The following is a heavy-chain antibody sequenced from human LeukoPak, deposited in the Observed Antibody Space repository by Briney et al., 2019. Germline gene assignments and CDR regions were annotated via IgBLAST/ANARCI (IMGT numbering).Heavy chain of an antibody. V-gene: IGHV3-23*01. CDR1: GFTFSSYG. CDR3: ARDSSMLRGPLVIYYVDF. CDR2: ISGGGDAT. D-gene: IGHD3-10*01. J-gene: IGHJ4*02. Sequence: GGTLRLSCAASGFTFSSYGMSWVRQAPGKGLEWVSTISGGGDATYYADSVKGRFTISRDNSKNTLYLQMNSLRVEDTAVYYCARDSSMLRGPLVIYYVDFWGQGTLVTVSS.